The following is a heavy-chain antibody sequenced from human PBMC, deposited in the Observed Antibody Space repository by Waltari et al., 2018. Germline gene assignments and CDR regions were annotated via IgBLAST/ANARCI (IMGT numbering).Heavy chain of an antibody. CDR1: GGSISSSSYY. J-gene: IGHJ3*02. V-gene: IGHV4-39*01. CDR2: IYYSGCT. Sequence: QLQLQESGPGLVKPSETLSLTCTVSGGSISSSSYYWGWIRQPPGKGLEWIGSIYYSGCTHYNPSLKSRVTISVDTSKNQFSLKLSAVTAADTAVYYCARQTTDAFDIWGQGTMVTVSS. D-gene: IGHD4-17*01. CDR3: ARQTTDAFDI.